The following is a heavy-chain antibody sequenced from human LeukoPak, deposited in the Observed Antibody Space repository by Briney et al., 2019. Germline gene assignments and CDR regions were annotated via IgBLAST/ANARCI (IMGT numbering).Heavy chain of an antibody. J-gene: IGHJ4*02. D-gene: IGHD3-22*01. CDR3: ARDYESGYYDSSGYYDDY. Sequence: ASVKVSCKASGYTFTSYGISWVRQAPGQGLEWMGWISAYNGNTNYAQKLQGRGTMTTDASTSTAYMELRSLRSDDTAVYYCARDYESGYYDSSGYYDDYWGQGTLVTVSS. V-gene: IGHV1-18*01. CDR2: ISAYNGNT. CDR1: GYTFTSYG.